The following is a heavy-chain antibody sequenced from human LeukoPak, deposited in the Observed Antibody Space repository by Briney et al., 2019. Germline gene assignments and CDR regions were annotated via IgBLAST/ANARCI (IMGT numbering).Heavy chain of an antibody. J-gene: IGHJ4*02. V-gene: IGHV3-23*01. CDR3: AKSEWIAVAGTFHY. Sequence: GGPLRLSCAASGFTFSSYVMSGVRQAPGKGLEWVSAISGSGDRTYYADSVKGRFTISRDNSKHTVYLQMNSLRAEDTAVYYCAKSEWIAVAGTFHYWRQPTLVSVPS. CDR2: ISGSGDRT. CDR1: GFTFSSYV. D-gene: IGHD6-19*01.